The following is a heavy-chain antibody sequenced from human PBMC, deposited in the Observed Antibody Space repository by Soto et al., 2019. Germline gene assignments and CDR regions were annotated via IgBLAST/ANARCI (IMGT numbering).Heavy chain of an antibody. CDR3: AKNLPRTGRFDY. CDR2: IYYSGKT. V-gene: IGHV4-39*01. J-gene: IGHJ4*02. Sequence: PLETLSLTCTLSGASITSTTYFWAWIRQPPGKGLEWVDSIYYSGKTHYNPSLKSRVTTSVDGSKNQFSLQMTSVTAADTAVYYCAKNLPRTGRFDYWGQGALVTVSS. CDR1: GASITSTTYF.